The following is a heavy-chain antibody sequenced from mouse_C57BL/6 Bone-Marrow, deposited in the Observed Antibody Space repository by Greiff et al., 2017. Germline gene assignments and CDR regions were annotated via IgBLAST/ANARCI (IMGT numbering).Heavy chain of an antibody. CDR1: GFTFSDYY. Sequence: EVKLVESEGGLVQPGSSMKLSCTASGFTFSDYYMAWVHQVPEKGLEWVANINYDGSSTYYLDSLKSRFIISRDNAKNILYLQMSSLKSEDTATYYCARDYGSSYGYFDYWGQGTTLTVSS. D-gene: IGHD1-1*01. CDR3: ARDYGSSYGYFDY. CDR2: INYDGSST. V-gene: IGHV5-16*01. J-gene: IGHJ2*01.